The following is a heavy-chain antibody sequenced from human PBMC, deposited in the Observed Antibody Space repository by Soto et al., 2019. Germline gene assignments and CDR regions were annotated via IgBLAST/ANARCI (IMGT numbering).Heavy chain of an antibody. D-gene: IGHD2-2*01. CDR2: ISAYNGNT. CDR3: VRDQVGYCSSTSCYRQIVWFDP. J-gene: IGHJ5*02. Sequence: GASVKVSCKASGYTFTSYGISWVRQAPGQGLEWMGWISAYNGNTNYAQKLQGRVTMTTDTSTSTAYMELRSLRSDDTAVYYCVRDQVGYCSSTSCYRQIVWFDPWGQGTLVTVSS. V-gene: IGHV1-18*01. CDR1: GYTFTSYG.